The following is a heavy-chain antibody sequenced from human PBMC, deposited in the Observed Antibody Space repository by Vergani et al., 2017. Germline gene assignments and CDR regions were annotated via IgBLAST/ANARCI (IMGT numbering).Heavy chain of an antibody. CDR2: INAGNGNT. D-gene: IGHD3-3*01. J-gene: IGHJ3*02. CDR1: GSTFTSYA. Sequence: QVQLVQSGAEVKKPGASVKVSCKASGSTFTSYAMHWVRQAPGQRLEWMGWINAGNGNTKYSQKFQGRVTITRDTSASTAYMELSSLRSEDTAVYYCARVFQLRFLEWLSEGAFDIWGQGTMVTVSS. V-gene: IGHV1-3*01. CDR3: ARVFQLRFLEWLSEGAFDI.